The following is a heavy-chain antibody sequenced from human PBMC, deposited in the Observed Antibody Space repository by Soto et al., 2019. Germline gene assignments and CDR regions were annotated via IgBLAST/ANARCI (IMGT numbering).Heavy chain of an antibody. CDR3: AGDPMVLSRSYFDS. D-gene: IGHD2-8*01. CDR1: GGSISNFY. V-gene: IGHV4-59*01. CDR2: ISYSGNT. Sequence: SETLSLTCTVSGGSISNFYWSWIRQPPGKGLEWIGYISYSGNTNYNPSLKSRVSISVDTSKNQLSLNLTSVTAADTAVYYCAGDPMVLSRSYFDSWGQGTPVTVSS. J-gene: IGHJ4*02.